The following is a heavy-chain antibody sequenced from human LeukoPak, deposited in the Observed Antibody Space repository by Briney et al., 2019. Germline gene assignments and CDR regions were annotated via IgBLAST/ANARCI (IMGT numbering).Heavy chain of an antibody. CDR3: AKVVTMVRGVSEYFQH. Sequence: GGSLRLSCAASGFTFSSYGMHWVRQAPGKGLEWVAVISYDGSNKYYADSVKGRFTISRDNSKNTLYPQMNSLRAEDTAVHYCAKVVTMVRGVSEYFQHWGQGTLVTVSS. CDR1: GFTFSSYG. V-gene: IGHV3-30*18. CDR2: ISYDGSNK. J-gene: IGHJ1*01. D-gene: IGHD3-10*01.